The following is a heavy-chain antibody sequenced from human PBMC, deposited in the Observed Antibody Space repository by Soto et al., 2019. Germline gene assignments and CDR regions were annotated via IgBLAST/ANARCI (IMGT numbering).Heavy chain of an antibody. V-gene: IGHV3-23*01. CDR2: ISGSDDST. CDR3: AKRSSSSTFDY. Sequence: EVQLLESGGGLVQPGESLRLSCAASGFTFSSYAMSWVRQAPGKGLEWVSVISGSDDSTYDADSVKGRFTISRDNSKNTLYLQMNSLRAEDTAVYDCAKRSSSSTFDYWGQGTLVTVSS. J-gene: IGHJ4*02. D-gene: IGHD6-6*01. CDR1: GFTFSSYA.